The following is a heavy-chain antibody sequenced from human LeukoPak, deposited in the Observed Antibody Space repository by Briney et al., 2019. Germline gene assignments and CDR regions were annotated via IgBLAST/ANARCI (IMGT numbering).Heavy chain of an antibody. V-gene: IGHV3-11*05. CDR3: ARDDKYYDTSGYYYRH. J-gene: IGHJ4*01. CDR1: GFTFSDYY. Sequence: GGSLRLSCAASGFTFSDYYMSWIRQAPGKGLEWVSYISGSTSYTDYADSVKGRFTISRDNAKNSLYLQMNILRAEDTAVYYCARDDKYYDTSGYYYRHWGHGSLVTVSS. CDR2: ISGSTSYT. D-gene: IGHD3-22*01.